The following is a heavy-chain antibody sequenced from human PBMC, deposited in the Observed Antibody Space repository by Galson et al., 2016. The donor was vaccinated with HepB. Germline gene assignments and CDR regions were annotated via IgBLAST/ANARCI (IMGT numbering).Heavy chain of an antibody. CDR1: GDSVSGNGAAA. Sequence: CAISGDSVSGNGAAAWNWFRQSPSRGLEWLGRTYYRSKWYYEYALSETSRITISPDTSNNQFSLQLNSVTPEDAAVYFCARGTRNAFDYWGQGTLVTVSS. D-gene: IGHD1-14*01. V-gene: IGHV6-1*01. CDR3: ARGTRNAFDY. J-gene: IGHJ4*02. CDR2: TYYRSKWYY.